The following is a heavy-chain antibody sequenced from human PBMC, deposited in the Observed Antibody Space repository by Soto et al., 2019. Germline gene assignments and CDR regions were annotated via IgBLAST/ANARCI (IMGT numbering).Heavy chain of an antibody. CDR3: ARDESSGGYWGPVDY. Sequence: QMQLVQSGTEVKKPGSSVRVSCKASGGTFSGNAITWVRQAPGQGLEWMGGIIPVFHRPKYAQKFQARLTITADASTTTAYMELSSLRPEDTALYYCARDESSGGYWGPVDYWGQGPLVAVSS. V-gene: IGHV1-69*01. CDR2: IIPVFHRP. CDR1: GGTFSGNA. J-gene: IGHJ4*02. D-gene: IGHD1-26*01.